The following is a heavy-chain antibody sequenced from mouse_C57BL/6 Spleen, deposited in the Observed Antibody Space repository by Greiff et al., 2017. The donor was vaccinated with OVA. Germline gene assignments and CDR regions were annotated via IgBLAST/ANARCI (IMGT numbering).Heavy chain of an antibody. CDR2: INPSSGYT. J-gene: IGHJ1*03. CDR3: ARGVYDSYWYFDV. V-gene: IGHV1-7*01. Sequence: QVHVKQSGAELAKPGASVKLSCKASGYTFTSYWMHWVKQRPGQGLEWIGYINPSSGYTKYNQKFKDKATLTADKSSSTAYMQLSSLTYEDSAVYYCARGVYDSYWYFDVWGTGTTVTVSS. CDR1: GYTFTSYW. D-gene: IGHD2-4*01.